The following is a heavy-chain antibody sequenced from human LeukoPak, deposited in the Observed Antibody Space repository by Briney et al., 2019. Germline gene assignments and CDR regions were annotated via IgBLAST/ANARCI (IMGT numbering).Heavy chain of an antibody. CDR2: ISSTGSYT. Sequence: PGGSLRLSCAASGFSFSTYRMNWIRQAPGKGLEWVSYISSTGSYTHYTDSVKGRFTISRDNAKNSLYLQMNSLRAEDTAVYYCVSRITGTVLDAFDIWGQGTMVTVSS. CDR1: GFSFSTYR. D-gene: IGHD1-7*01. CDR3: VSRITGTVLDAFDI. J-gene: IGHJ3*02. V-gene: IGHV3-21*05.